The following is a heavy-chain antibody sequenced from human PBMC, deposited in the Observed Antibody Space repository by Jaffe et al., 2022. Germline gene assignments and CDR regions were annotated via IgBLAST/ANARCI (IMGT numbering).Heavy chain of an antibody. V-gene: IGHV1-46*01. D-gene: IGHD1-26*01. CDR2: INPSGGST. CDR1: GYTFTSYY. J-gene: IGHJ3*02. Sequence: QVQLVQSGAEVKKPGASVKVSCKASGYTFTSYYMHWVRQAPGQGLEWMGIINPSGGSTSYAQKFQGRVTMTRDTSTSTVYMELSSLRSEDTAVYYCASHSRSGTATDAFDIWGQGTMVTVSS. CDR3: ASHSRSGTATDAFDI.